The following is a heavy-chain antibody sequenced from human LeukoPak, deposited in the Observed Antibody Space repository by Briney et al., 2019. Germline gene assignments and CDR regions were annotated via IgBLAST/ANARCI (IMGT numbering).Heavy chain of an antibody. J-gene: IGHJ4*02. CDR1: GGSISSYY. D-gene: IGHD2-8*01. CDR2: IYHSGST. Sequence: SETLSLTCTVSGGSISSYYWSWIRQPPGKGLEWIGSIYHSGSTYYNPSLKSRVTISVDTSKNQFSLKLSSVTAADTAVYYCARAAYCTNGVCYGNDYWGQGTLVTVSS. V-gene: IGHV4-38-2*02. CDR3: ARAAYCTNGVCYGNDY.